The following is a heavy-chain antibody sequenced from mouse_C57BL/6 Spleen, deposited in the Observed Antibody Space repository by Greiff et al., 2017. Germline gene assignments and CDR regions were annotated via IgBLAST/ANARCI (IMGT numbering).Heavy chain of an antibody. Sequence: QVQLKESGPELVKPGASVKISCKASGFEFSSSWMNWVKQRPGKGLEWIGRIYPGDGDTNYYGKFKGTATMYADTSYSTAYMQLSSLTSEDSAVYFCARDYDVETCVAYWGQWTLVTVSA. V-gene: IGHV1-82*01. CDR1: GFEFSSSW. D-gene: IGHD2-4*01. J-gene: IGHJ3*01. CDR2: IYPGDGDT. CDR3: ARDYDVETCVAY.